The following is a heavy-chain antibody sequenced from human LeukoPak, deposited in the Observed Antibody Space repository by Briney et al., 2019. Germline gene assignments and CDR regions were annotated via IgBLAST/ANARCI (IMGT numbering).Heavy chain of an antibody. CDR1: GFTFSSYT. V-gene: IGHV3-30*04. CDR2: ISSDGSNK. J-gene: IGHJ1*01. Sequence: GGSLRLSCAASGFTFSSYTMHWVRQAPGKGLEWVAVISSDGSNKYYADSVKGRFTISRDNSKNTLYLQMNSLRAEDTAVYYCAGLGGPAAMGEYFQHWGQGTLVTVSS. CDR3: AGLGGPAAMGEYFQH. D-gene: IGHD2-2*01.